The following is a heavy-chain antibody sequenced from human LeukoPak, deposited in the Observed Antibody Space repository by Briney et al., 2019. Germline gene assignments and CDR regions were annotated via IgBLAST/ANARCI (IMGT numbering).Heavy chain of an antibody. V-gene: IGHV3-11*04. J-gene: IGHJ4*02. CDR1: GFTFSDYY. CDR2: ISSSGSII. CDR3: ARRGGSSSAFDY. D-gene: IGHD2-15*01. Sequence: GGSLRLSCAASGFTFSDYYMNWIRQTPGKGLEWVSYISSSGSIIYYADSVKGRFTISRDNAKNSLYLQMNSLRAEDTAVYYCARRGGSSSAFDYWGQGTLVTVSS.